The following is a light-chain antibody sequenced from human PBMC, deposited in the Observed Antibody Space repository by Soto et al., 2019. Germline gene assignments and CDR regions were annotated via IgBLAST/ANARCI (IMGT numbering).Light chain of an antibody. CDR1: QGISSY. J-gene: IGKJ1*01. CDR3: QQYYSYPWT. V-gene: IGKV1-8*01. CDR2: AAS. Sequence: AIRVTQSPSSFSASPGDRVTITCRASQGISSYLAWYQQKPGKAPKLLIYAASTLQSGVPSRFSGSGSGTDFTLTISCLQSEDFATYYCQQYYSYPWTFGQGTKVDIK.